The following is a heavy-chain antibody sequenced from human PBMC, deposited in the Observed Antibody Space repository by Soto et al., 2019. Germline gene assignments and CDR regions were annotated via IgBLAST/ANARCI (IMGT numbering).Heavy chain of an antibody. CDR2: IIPIFGTA. D-gene: IGHD5-18*01. J-gene: IGHJ5*02. Sequence: SVKVSCKASGGTFSSYAISWVRQAPGQGLEWMGGIIPIFGTANYAQKFQGRVTITADESTSTAYMELSSLRSEDTAVYYCARQAMANNWFDPRAQGTPVTVSS. CDR1: GGTFSSYA. V-gene: IGHV1-69*13. CDR3: ARQAMANNWFDP.